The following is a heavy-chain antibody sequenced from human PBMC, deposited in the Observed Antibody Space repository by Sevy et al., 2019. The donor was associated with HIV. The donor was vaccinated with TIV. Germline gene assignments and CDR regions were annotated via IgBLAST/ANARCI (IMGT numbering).Heavy chain of an antibody. CDR2: IWFDGSIT. Sequence: GGSLRLSCAASGFTFSTYGMHWVRQAPGKGLEWVAVIWFDGSITYYADSVKGRFTISRDIAKNTLHLQMHSLRAEDTAVHYWARDLDFYDYGGYGPAFMPDYWGQGTLVTVSS. D-gene: IGHD5-12*01. CDR1: GFTFSTYG. J-gene: IGHJ4*02. V-gene: IGHV3-33*01. CDR3: ARDLDFYDYGGYGPAFMPDY.